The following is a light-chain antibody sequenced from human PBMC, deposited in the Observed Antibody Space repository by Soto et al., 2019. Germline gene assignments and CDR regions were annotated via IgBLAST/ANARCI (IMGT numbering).Light chain of an antibody. CDR2: DVP. CDR3: NSFTTTNTYV. Sequence: QSVLTQPASVSGSPGQSITLSCTGASSDVGGFDHVSWYQQHPGRVPRLLIYDVPSRPSGVSDRFSGSKSGNTASLTISGLQAEDEADYYCNSFTTTNTYVFGTGTKVTVL. J-gene: IGLJ1*01. V-gene: IGLV2-14*03. CDR1: SSDVGGFDH.